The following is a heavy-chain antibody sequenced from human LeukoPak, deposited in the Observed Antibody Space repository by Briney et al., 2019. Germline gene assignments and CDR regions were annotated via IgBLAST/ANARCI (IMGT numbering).Heavy chain of an antibody. Sequence: GRSLRLSCAASGFTFSSYGMHWVRQAPGKGLEWVAVIWYDGSNKYYADSVKGRFTISRDNSKNTLYLQMNSLRAEDTAVYYCAIGQSLVGLGHWFDPWGQGTLVTVSS. CDR2: IWYDGSNK. CDR3: AIGQSLVGLGHWFDP. V-gene: IGHV3-33*01. J-gene: IGHJ5*02. CDR1: GFTFSSYG. D-gene: IGHD1-26*01.